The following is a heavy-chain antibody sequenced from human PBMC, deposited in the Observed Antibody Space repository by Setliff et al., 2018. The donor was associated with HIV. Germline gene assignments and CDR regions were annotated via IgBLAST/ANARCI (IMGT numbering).Heavy chain of an antibody. CDR3: ARDPYDKSGGRERHFDL. CDR2: IYYSGSA. CDR1: GGAVSRGGDY. Sequence: PSETLSLTCTVFGGAVSRGGDYWSWIRQQPGKGLEWIGYIYYSGSAYYNPSLKSRVSISIDTSKNQFSLKLSSVTAADTAIYYCARDPYDKSGGRERHFDLWGRGTLVTSPQ. J-gene: IGHJ2*01. V-gene: IGHV4-31*03. D-gene: IGHD3-22*01.